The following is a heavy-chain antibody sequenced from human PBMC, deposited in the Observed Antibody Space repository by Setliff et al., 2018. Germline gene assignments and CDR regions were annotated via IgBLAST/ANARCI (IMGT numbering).Heavy chain of an antibody. CDR2: IYYRGDT. CDR3: ARTGTYRYFDY. CDR1: GASLSSGTYY. Sequence: SETLSLTCTVSGASLSSGTYYWGWIRQPQGKGLEWIGRIYYRGDTYYNASLKGRLTISVDTAQNQFSLRLTSVTAADTAVYYCARTGTYRYFDYWGQGALVTVSS. D-gene: IGHD1-1*01. V-gene: IGHV4-39*01. J-gene: IGHJ4*02.